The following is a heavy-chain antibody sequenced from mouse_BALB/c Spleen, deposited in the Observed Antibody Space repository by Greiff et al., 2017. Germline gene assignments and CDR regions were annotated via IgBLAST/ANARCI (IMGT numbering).Heavy chain of an antibody. J-gene: IGHJ4*01. CDR2: ISSGGSYT. V-gene: IGHV5-6-4*01. CDR1: GFTFSSYT. D-gene: IGHD1-3*01. CDR3: TRDGIKGYYAMDY. Sequence: DVMLVESGGGLVKPGGSLKLSCAASGFTFSSYTMSWVRQTPEKRLEWVATISSGGSYTYYPDSVKGRFTISRDNAKNTLYLQMSSLKSEDTAMYYCTRDGIKGYYAMDYWGQGTSVTVSS.